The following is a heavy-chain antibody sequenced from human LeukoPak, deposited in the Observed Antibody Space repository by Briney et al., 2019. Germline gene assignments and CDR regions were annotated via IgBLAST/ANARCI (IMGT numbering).Heavy chain of an antibody. D-gene: IGHD2-15*01. CDR1: GFTFSSYY. Sequence: GGSLRLSCAASGFTFSSYYMHWVRQVPGRGLVWVSRINGDESSTTYADSVKGRFTISRDNAKNTLYLQMNTLRAEDTAVYYCARVRDCGGGSCFSYLDYWGQGTLVTVSS. V-gene: IGHV3-74*01. CDR3: ARVRDCGGGSCFSYLDY. CDR2: INGDESST. J-gene: IGHJ4*02.